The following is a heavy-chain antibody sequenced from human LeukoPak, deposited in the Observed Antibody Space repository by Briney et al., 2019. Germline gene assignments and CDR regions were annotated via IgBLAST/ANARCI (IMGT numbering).Heavy chain of an antibody. CDR2: IYYSGST. V-gene: IGHV4-59*08. D-gene: IGHD1-26*01. CDR1: GGSISSYY. Sequence: PSETLSLTCTVSGGSISSYYWSWIRQPPGKGLEWIGYIYYSGSTNYNPSLKSRVTISVDTSKNQFPLKLSSVTAADTAVYYCARSSGSYSPFGAFDIWGQGTMVTVSS. CDR3: ARSSGSYSPFGAFDI. J-gene: IGHJ3*02.